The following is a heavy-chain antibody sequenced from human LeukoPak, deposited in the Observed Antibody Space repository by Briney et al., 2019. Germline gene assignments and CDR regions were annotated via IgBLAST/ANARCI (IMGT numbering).Heavy chain of an antibody. J-gene: IGHJ4*02. D-gene: IGHD6-13*01. V-gene: IGHV3-74*01. Sequence: GGSLRLSCAASEFTFSIYWMHWVRQAPGKGLVWVSRINSDGRSTSYADSVKGRFTISRDNAKNTLYLQMNSLRAEDTAVYYGARVGNSWHYFDYWGQGTPVTVSS. CDR2: INSDGRST. CDR1: EFTFSIYW. CDR3: ARVGNSWHYFDY.